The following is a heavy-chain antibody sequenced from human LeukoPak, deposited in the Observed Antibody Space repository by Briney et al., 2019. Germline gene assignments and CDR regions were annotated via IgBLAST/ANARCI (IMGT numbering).Heavy chain of an antibody. CDR1: GGTFSSYA. CDR2: IIPIFGTA. D-gene: IGHD2-15*01. CDR3: ARDEMGLGYCSGGSCYGLDV. Sequence: SVKVSCKASGGTFSSYAISWVRQAPGQGLEWMGGIIPIFGTANYAQKFQGRVTITADESTSTAYMELSSLRSEDTAVYYCARDEMGLGYCSGGSCYGLDVWGKGTTVTVSS. J-gene: IGHJ6*04. V-gene: IGHV1-69*13.